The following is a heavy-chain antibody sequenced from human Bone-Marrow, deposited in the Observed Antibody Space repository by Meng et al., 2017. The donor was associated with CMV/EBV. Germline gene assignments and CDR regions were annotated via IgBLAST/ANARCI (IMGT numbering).Heavy chain of an antibody. CDR2: MYSGGSST. CDR1: GFTFSSYA. Sequence: GESLKISCAASGFTFSSYAMSWVRQAPGKGLEWVSVMYSGGSSTYYADSVKGRFTISRDNSKNTLYLQMNSLRAEDTAVYYCAKANCDFWSGFDYYYYGMDVWGQGTTVTVSS. CDR3: AKANCDFWSGFDYYYYGMDV. J-gene: IGHJ6*02. D-gene: IGHD3-3*01. V-gene: IGHV3-23*03.